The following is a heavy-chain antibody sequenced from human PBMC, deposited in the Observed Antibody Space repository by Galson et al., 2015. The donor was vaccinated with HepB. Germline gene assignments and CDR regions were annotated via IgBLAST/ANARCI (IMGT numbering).Heavy chain of an antibody. Sequence: QSGAEVKKPGASVKVSCKASGYTFTSYGISWVRQAPGQGLEWMGWISAYNGNTNYAQKLQGRVTMTTDTSTSTAYMELRSLRSDDTAVYYCAREGSPPYDSSGYYYDLLYYYYGMDVWGQGTTVTVSS. V-gene: IGHV1-18*04. D-gene: IGHD3-22*01. CDR2: ISAYNGNT. J-gene: IGHJ6*02. CDR1: GYTFTSYG. CDR3: AREGSPPYDSSGYYYDLLYYYYGMDV.